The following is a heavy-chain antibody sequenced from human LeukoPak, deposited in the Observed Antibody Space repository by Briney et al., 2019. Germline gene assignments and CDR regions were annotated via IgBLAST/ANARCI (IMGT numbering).Heavy chain of an antibody. J-gene: IGHJ3*02. V-gene: IGHV3-48*04. CDR2: ISSSSSTI. CDR3: AREFITMSASDAFDI. Sequence: PGGSLRLSCAASGFTFSSYSMNWVRQAPGKGLEWVSYISSSSSTIYYADSVKGRFTISRDNAKNSLYLQMNSLRAEDTAVYYCAREFITMSASDAFDIWGQGTMVTVSS. D-gene: IGHD3-10*02. CDR1: GFTFSSYS.